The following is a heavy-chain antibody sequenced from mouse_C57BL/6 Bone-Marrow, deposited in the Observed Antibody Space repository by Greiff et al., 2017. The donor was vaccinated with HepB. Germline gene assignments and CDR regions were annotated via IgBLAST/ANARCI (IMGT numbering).Heavy chain of an antibody. Sequence: EVQLQESGGGLVKPGGSLKLSCAASGFTFSSYAMSWVRQTPEKRLEWVATISDGGSYTYYPDNVKGRFTISRDNAKNNLYLQMSHLKSEDTAMYYGAREGFYSNHWYFDDWGTGTTVTVSS. V-gene: IGHV5-4*01. D-gene: IGHD2-5*01. CDR1: GFTFSSYA. CDR3: AREGFYSNHWYFDD. CDR2: ISDGGSYT. J-gene: IGHJ1*03.